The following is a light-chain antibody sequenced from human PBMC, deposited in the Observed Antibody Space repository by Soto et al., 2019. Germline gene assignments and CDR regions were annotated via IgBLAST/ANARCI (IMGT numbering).Light chain of an antibody. Sequence: DIVMTQSPLSLPVTPGEPASISSRSSQSLLHSDGYIYLDWYLQRPGQSPQLLICLGSNRASGVPDRFSGSGSGTHFTLTISRVEAEDFGVYYCMQALQTPWTFGQGTRVEVK. CDR3: MQALQTPWT. V-gene: IGKV2-28*01. CDR1: QSLLHSDGYIY. CDR2: LGS. J-gene: IGKJ1*01.